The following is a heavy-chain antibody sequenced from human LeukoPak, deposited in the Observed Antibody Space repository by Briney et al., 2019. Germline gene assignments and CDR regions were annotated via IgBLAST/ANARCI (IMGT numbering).Heavy chain of an antibody. CDR2: INPNSGGT. CDR3: ARDYGDSFDY. J-gene: IGHJ4*02. D-gene: IGHD7-27*01. CDR1: EYTFTGYY. Sequence: GAPVNVSCKASEYTFTGYYMHWVRQAPGQGLEWMGWINPNSGGTNYAQKFQGRVTMTRDTSISTAYMELSRLRSDNTAVYYCARDYGDSFDYWGQGTLVTVSS. V-gene: IGHV1-2*02.